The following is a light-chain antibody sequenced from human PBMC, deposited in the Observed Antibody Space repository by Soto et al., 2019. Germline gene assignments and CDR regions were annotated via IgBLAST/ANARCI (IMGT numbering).Light chain of an antibody. J-gene: IGLJ1*01. CDR2: DVS. V-gene: IGLV2-14*01. CDR3: SSYTTSNTRQIV. Sequence: LTQPASVSGSPVQSITISCTGTSSDVGGYNYVSWYQQHPGKAPKFMIYDVSNRPSGVSNRFSGSKSGNTASLTISGLQAEDEADYYCSSYTTSNTRQIVFGTGTKVTVL. CDR1: SSDVGGYNY.